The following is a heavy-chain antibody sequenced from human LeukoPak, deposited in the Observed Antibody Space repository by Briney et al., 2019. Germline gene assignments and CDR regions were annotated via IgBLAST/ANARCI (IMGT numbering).Heavy chain of an antibody. J-gene: IGHJ4*02. CDR2: MKQDGSEK. CDR1: GFSFSSYW. D-gene: IGHD3-22*01. CDR3: AKDISSSGYPLYYFDY. Sequence: PGGSLRLSCEASGFSFSSYWMSWVRQAPGKGLEWVANMKQDGSEKYYVDSVKGRFTISRDNAKNSQSLQMNSLRAEDTAVYYCAKDISSSGYPLYYFDYWGQGTLVTVSS. V-gene: IGHV3-7*03.